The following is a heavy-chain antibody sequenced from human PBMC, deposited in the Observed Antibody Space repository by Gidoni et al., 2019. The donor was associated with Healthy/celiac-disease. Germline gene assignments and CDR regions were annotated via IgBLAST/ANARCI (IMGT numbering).Heavy chain of an antibody. CDR3: AKDQRRLGIDYMDV. CDR2: ISGSGGST. J-gene: IGHJ6*03. Sequence: EVQLVESGGGLVQPGGSLRLSCAASGLTFSSYAMSWVCQAPGKGLAWVSAISGSGGSTYYADSVKGRFTISRDNSKNTLYLQMNSLRAEDTAVYYCAKDQRRLGIDYMDVWGKGTTVTVSS. V-gene: IGHV3-23*04. D-gene: IGHD3-16*01. CDR1: GLTFSSYA.